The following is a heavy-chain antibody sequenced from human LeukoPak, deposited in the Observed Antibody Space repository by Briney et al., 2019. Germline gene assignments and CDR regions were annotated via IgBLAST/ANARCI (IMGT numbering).Heavy chain of an antibody. J-gene: IGHJ5*02. CDR3: ARDHCSSTSCDGAMIWFDP. CDR1: GYTFTGYY. D-gene: IGHD2-2*01. Sequence: GASVKVSCKASGYTFTGYYMHWVRQAPGQGLEWMGWINPNSGGTNYAQKFQGRVTMTRDTSISTAYMELSRLRSDDTAVYYCARDHCSSTSCDGAMIWFDPWGQGTLVTVPS. V-gene: IGHV1-2*02. CDR2: INPNSGGT.